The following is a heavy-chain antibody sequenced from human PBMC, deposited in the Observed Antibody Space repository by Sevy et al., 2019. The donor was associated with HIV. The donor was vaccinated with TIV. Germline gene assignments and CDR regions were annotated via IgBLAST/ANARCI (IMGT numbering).Heavy chain of an antibody. CDR3: ARAFPNILTGYYDY. Sequence: ASVKVSYKASGDTFSIYGISWVRQAPGQCLEWMGGIIPLVDTTNNAQKFHDRVTFTADESTSTAYMELSSLRSEDTAMYYCARAFPNILTGYYDYWVQGTLVTVSS. CDR1: GDTFSIYG. J-gene: IGHJ4*02. CDR2: IIPLVDTT. D-gene: IGHD3-9*01. V-gene: IGHV1-69*13.